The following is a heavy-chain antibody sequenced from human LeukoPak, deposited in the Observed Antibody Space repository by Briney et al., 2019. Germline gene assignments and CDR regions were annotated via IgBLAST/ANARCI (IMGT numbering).Heavy chain of an antibody. V-gene: IGHV1-18*01. D-gene: IGHD3-10*01. CDR3: ARDTLLYGSGSYYNHDY. J-gene: IGHJ4*02. Sequence: ASVKVSCKPSGYTFTSYGISWVRQAPGQGLEWMGWISAYNGNTNYAQKLQGRVTMTTDTSTSTAYMELRSLRSDDTAVYYCARDTLLYGSGSYYNHDYWGQGTLVTVSS. CDR1: GYTFTSYG. CDR2: ISAYNGNT.